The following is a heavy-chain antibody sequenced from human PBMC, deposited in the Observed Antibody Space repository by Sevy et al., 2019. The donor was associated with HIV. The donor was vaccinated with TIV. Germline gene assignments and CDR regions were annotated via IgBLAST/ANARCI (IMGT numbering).Heavy chain of an antibody. J-gene: IGHJ4*02. CDR2: ISSGSSYI. D-gene: IGHD3-10*01. CDR1: GFTFSNYF. CDR3: ARGEYYGSLYYFDY. Sequence: GGSLRLSCAASGFTFSNYFINWVRQAPGKGLEWVSSISSGSSYIFYADSVKGRFTISSDNAKNSLYLHMNSLRAEDTAVYYCARGEYYGSLYYFDYWGPGTLVTVSS. V-gene: IGHV3-21*01.